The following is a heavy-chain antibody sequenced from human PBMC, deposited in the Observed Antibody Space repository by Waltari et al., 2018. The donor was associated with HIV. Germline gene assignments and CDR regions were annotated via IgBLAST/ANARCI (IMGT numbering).Heavy chain of an antibody. J-gene: IGHJ5*02. V-gene: IGHV2-5*01. Sequence: QITLKESGPTLVKPTQTLTLTCTFSGFSLSTSGVGLAWLRQPPGKALEWVALIYGNDIKRYSPSLKTRLTITKDTSKNQVVLTLTNVDPVDTATYYCAHRRLARAVAGTLYNWFDPWGQGILVTVSS. CDR3: AHRRLARAVAGTLYNWFDP. D-gene: IGHD6-19*01. CDR1: GFSLSTSGVG. CDR2: IYGNDIK.